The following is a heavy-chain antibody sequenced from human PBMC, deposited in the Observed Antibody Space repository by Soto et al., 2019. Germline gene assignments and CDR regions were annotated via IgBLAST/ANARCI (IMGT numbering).Heavy chain of an antibody. CDR2: ISGSGGST. D-gene: IGHD3-16*02. CDR1: GFTFSSYA. CDR3: AKGPMMLTFGGVIVPFDY. V-gene: IGHV3-23*01. J-gene: IGHJ4*02. Sequence: EVQLLESGGGLVQPGGSLRLSCAASGFTFSSYAMSWVRQAPGQGLEWVSAISGSGGSTYYADSVKGRFTISGDHSKNTVYVQMTSLRAGDSAVYYCAKGPMMLTFGGVIVPFDYWGQGTVVTVSS.